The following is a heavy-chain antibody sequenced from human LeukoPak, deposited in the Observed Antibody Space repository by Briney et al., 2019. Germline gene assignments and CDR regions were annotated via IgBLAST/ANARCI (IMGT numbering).Heavy chain of an antibody. V-gene: IGHV3-7*01. J-gene: IGHJ5*02. CDR2: IKQDGSEK. Sequence: GGSLRLSCAASGFTFSSYWMSWVRQAPGKGLEWVANIKQDGSEKYYVDSVKGRFTISRDNAKNSLYLQMNSLRAEDTAVYYCARDIVVVPAATDPWGQGTLVTVSS. D-gene: IGHD2-2*01. CDR3: ARDIVVVPAATDP. CDR1: GFTFSSYW.